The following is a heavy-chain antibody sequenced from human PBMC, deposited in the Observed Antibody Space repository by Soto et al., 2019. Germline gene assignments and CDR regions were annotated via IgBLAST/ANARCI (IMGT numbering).Heavy chain of an antibody. V-gene: IGHV1-3*01. D-gene: IGHD6-6*01. Sequence: ASVKVSCKASGGTFSSYAISWVRQAPGQRLEWMGWINAGNGNTKYSQKFQGRVTITRDTSASTAYMELSSLRSEDTAVYYCARDGSSSGPYYYYGMDVWGQGTTVTVSS. J-gene: IGHJ6*02. CDR3: ARDGSSSGPYYYYGMDV. CDR1: GGTFSSYA. CDR2: INAGNGNT.